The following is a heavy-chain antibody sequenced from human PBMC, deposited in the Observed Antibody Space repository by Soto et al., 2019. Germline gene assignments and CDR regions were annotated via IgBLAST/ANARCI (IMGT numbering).Heavy chain of an antibody. D-gene: IGHD5-18*01. CDR3: GRGPCCGYRSPVDY. CDR1: GYTFTTYY. Sequence: QVQLVQSGAEVKKPGASAKVSCKASGYTFTTYYMHWVRQAPGQGLEWMGLINPSGGSTSYAQNVQGRVSMTRDTSTSTVYMELSSLRSEDTAVYYCGRGPCCGYRSPVDYWGQGNLVTVDS. J-gene: IGHJ4*02. V-gene: IGHV1-46*03. CDR2: INPSGGST.